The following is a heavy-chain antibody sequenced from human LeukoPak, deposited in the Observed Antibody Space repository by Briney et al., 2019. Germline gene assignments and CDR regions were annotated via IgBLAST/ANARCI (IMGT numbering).Heavy chain of an antibody. CDR1: GGTFSSYA. J-gene: IGHJ6*03. V-gene: IGHV1-69*04. Sequence: SVKVSCKASGGTFSSYAISWVRQAPGQGLEWMGRIFPILGIANYAQKFQGRVTITADKSTSTAYMELSSLRSEDTAVYYCARGLGHYYYYYMDVWGKGTTVTVSS. D-gene: IGHD7-27*01. CDR3: ARGLGHYYYYYMDV. CDR2: IFPILGIA.